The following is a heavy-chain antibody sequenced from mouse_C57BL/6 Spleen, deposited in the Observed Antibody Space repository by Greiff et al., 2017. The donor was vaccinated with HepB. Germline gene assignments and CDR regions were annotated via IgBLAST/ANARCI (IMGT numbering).Heavy chain of an antibody. J-gene: IGHJ4*01. CDR3: ARPTERYAMDY. CDR1: GYTFTDYY. V-gene: IGHV1-26*01. Sequence: EVQLQQSGPELVKPGASVKISCKASGYTFTDYYMNWVKQSHGKSLEWIGDINPNNGGTSYNQKFKGKATWTVDKSSSTAYMELRSLTSEDSAVYYCARPTERYAMDYWGQGTSVTVSS. CDR2: INPNNGGT.